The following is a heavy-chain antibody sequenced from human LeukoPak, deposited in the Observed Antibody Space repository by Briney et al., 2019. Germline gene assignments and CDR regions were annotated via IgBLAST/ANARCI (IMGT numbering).Heavy chain of an antibody. CDR3: AKDDAWLRFGE. CDR1: GFTFSNHG. V-gene: IGHV3-23*01. J-gene: IGHJ4*02. Sequence: GGSLRLSCAASGFTFSNHGINWVRRAPGKGLEWVSGISPSGDITYYVDSVKGRFTISRDNSKNTVYLEVSSLTAEDTAVYYCAKDDAWLRFGEWSQGTLVTVSS. CDR2: ISPSGDIT. D-gene: IGHD3-16*01.